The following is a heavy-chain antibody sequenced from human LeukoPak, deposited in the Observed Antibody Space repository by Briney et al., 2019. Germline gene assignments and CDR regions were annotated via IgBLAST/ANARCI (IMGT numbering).Heavy chain of an antibody. J-gene: IGHJ4*02. CDR1: GFTFSSYA. CDR2: ISGSGGST. Sequence: PGGSLRLSCAASGFTFSSYAMSWVRQAPGKGLEWVSAISGSGGSTYYADSVKGRFTISRDNSKNTLYLQMNSLRAEDTAVYYCAKFVVAATAIPGSEGYWGQGTLVTVSS. CDR3: AKFVVAATAIPGSEGY. D-gene: IGHD2-2*02. V-gene: IGHV3-23*01.